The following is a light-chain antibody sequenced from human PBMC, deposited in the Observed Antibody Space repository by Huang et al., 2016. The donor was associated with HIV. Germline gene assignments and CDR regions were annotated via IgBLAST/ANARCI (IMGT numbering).Light chain of an antibody. CDR1: QSVSSY. CDR3: QQRSNWPLT. J-gene: IGKJ4*01. CDR2: DAS. V-gene: IGKV3-11*01. Sequence: EIVLTQSPATLSLSPGERATISCRASQSVSSYLVWYQHKPGQAPRLLIYDASNRAAGIPARFSGSGSGTDFNLTISGLEPEDSAVYYCQQRSNWPLTFGGGTKVEIK.